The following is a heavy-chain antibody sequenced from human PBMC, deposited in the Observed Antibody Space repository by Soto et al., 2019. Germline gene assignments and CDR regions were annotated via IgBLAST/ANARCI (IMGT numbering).Heavy chain of an antibody. CDR3: ARGPDSSTGYYGPFEY. Sequence: GGSLRLSCAASGFTFSSYAMNWVRQAPGKGLEWVSVISGSGGSTYYADSVKGRFTISRDNSKNTLYLQMNSLRAEDTAVYYCARGPDSSTGYYGPFEYWGQGTLVTVSS. V-gene: IGHV3-23*01. CDR2: ISGSGGST. D-gene: IGHD3-9*01. CDR1: GFTFSSYA. J-gene: IGHJ4*02.